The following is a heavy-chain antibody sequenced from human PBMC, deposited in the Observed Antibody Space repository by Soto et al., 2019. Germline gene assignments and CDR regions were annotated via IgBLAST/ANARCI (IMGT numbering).Heavy chain of an antibody. V-gene: IGHV3-30-3*01. Sequence: QVQLVESGGGVVQPGRSLRLSCAASGFTFSNYAIHWVRQAPGKGLEWVALLSYDGNNIHYADSVKGRFTVSRDNSKNTLFLQMNSLRAEDTALYYCARGPIGHAAMVTNYFDYWGQGTLVTVSS. CDR1: GFTFSNYA. CDR2: LSYDGNNI. J-gene: IGHJ4*02. CDR3: ARGPIGHAAMVTNYFDY. D-gene: IGHD5-18*01.